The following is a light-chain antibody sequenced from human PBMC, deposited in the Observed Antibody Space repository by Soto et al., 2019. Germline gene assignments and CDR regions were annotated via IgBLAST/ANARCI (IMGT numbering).Light chain of an antibody. V-gene: IGKV1-8*01. CDR2: AAS. CDR1: RPISTY. J-gene: IGKJ1*01. CDR3: QQYYTYPLA. Sequence: AIRMTQSPSSISAFTGDRVTITCRTSRPISTYLAWYQQKPGKTPTPLMYAASTLQSGVPSRFCGSGSGTDFTHTLSCLQSEEFATYYCQQYYTYPLAFGQGTNMEIK.